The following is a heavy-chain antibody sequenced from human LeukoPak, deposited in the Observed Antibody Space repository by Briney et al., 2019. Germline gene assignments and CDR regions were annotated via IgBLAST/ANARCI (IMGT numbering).Heavy chain of an antibody. D-gene: IGHD3-22*01. V-gene: IGHV3-23*01. CDR2: ISGSGGSV. Sequence: GGSLRLSCAASGFTFSDHAMSWVRQAPGKGLEWVSAISGSGGSVYYADSVKGRLTVSRDNSKNTLHLQMNSLRAEDTAVYYCAKDRSSGYSYYSKWGQGTLVTVSS. CDR1: GFTFSDHA. J-gene: IGHJ4*02. CDR3: AKDRSSGYSYYSK.